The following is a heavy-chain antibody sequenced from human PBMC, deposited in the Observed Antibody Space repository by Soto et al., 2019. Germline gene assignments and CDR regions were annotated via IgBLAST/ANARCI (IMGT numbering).Heavy chain of an antibody. J-gene: IGHJ5*02. CDR1: GFTFDDYG. Sequence: EVQLVESGGGVVRPGGSLRLSCAASGFTFDDYGMSWVRQAPGKGLEWVSGINWNGGSTGYADSVKGRFTISRDNAKNSLYLQMNSLRAEDTALYHCARVCLLRFLEWLLPLYNWFDPWGQGTLVTVSS. CDR2: INWNGGST. CDR3: ARVCLLRFLEWLLPLYNWFDP. V-gene: IGHV3-20*01. D-gene: IGHD3-3*01.